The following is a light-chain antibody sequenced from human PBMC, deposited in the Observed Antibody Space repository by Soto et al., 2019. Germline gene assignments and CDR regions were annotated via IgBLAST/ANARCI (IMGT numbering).Light chain of an antibody. V-gene: IGKV1-12*01. CDR1: QDINKW. CDR3: EQGKSLPIT. CDR2: TAS. J-gene: IGKJ4*01. Sequence: YSVSASVGDRVTITCRASQDINKWLAWYQQKPGLAPNLVIYTASRLHGGGPSRFSGSASGTDFTLTISSLQPEDVATYKSEQGKSLPITFGGGSKLDIK.